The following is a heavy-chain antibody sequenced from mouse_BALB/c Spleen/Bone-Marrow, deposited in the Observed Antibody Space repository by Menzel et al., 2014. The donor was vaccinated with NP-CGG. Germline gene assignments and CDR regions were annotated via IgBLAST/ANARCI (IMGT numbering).Heavy chain of an antibody. CDR3: ARDWDWYFDV. Sequence: QVQLQQSGPGQVAPSQSLSITCTVSGFSLTSYGVHWVRQPPGKGLEWLGVIWAGGSTNYNSALMSRLSISKDNSKSQVFLKMISLQTVDTAMYYCARDWDWYFDVWGAGTTVTVSS. J-gene: IGHJ1*01. D-gene: IGHD4-1*01. CDR2: IWAGGST. CDR1: GFSLTSYG. V-gene: IGHV2-9*02.